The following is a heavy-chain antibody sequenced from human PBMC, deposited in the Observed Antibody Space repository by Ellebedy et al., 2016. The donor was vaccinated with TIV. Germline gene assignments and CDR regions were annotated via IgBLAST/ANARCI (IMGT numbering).Heavy chain of an antibody. CDR1: GYTFTSYA. D-gene: IGHD3-22*01. CDR3: ARTYYYDSSGYLVGAFDI. V-gene: IGHV1-3*01. Sequence: AASVTVSCKASGYTFTSYAMHWVRQAPGQRLEWMGWINAGNGNTKYSQKFQGRVTITRDTSASTAYMELRSLRSDDTAVYYCARTYYYDSSGYLVGAFDIWGQGTMVTVSS. CDR2: INAGNGNT. J-gene: IGHJ3*02.